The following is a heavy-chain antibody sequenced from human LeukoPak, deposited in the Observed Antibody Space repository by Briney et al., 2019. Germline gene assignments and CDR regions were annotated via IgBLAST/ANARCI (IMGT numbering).Heavy chain of an antibody. V-gene: IGHV3-30-3*01. CDR3: ARDKEDYGDYVAY. Sequence: GRSLRLSCAASGFTFSSYAMHWVRQAPGKGLEWVAVISYDGSNKYYADSVKSRFTISRDNSKNTLYLQMNSLRAEDTAVYYCARDKEDYGDYVAYWGQGTLVTVSS. D-gene: IGHD4-17*01. CDR1: GFTFSSYA. CDR2: ISYDGSNK. J-gene: IGHJ4*02.